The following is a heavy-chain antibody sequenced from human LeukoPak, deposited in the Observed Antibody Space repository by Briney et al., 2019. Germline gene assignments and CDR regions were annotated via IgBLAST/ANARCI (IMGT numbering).Heavy chain of an antibody. Sequence: PSETLSLTCTVSGYSISSSYYWSWIRQPPGKGLEWIGYIYYSGSTNYNPSLKSRVTISVDTSKNQFSLKLSSVTAADTAVYYCARGMTTVDYWGQGTLVTVSS. CDR1: GYSISSSYY. D-gene: IGHD4-17*01. V-gene: IGHV4-61*01. CDR3: ARGMTTVDY. CDR2: IYYSGST. J-gene: IGHJ4*02.